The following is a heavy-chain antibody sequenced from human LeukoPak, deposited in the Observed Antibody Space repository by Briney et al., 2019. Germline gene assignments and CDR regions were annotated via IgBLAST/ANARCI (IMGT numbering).Heavy chain of an antibody. CDR2: ISSGSDYI. J-gene: IGHJ4*02. CDR3: ARQYCSGGSCYLTTDY. Sequence: GGSLRLSCAASGFTFSSYSMDWVRQAPGKGLEWVSLISSGSDYIYYADSVKGRFTIARDNATNSLYLQMNSLRAEDTAVYYCARQYCSGGSCYLTTDYWGQGTLVTVSS. CDR1: GFTFSSYS. V-gene: IGHV3-21*01. D-gene: IGHD2-15*01.